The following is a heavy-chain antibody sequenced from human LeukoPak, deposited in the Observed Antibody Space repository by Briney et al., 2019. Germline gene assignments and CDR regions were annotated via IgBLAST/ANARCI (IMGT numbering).Heavy chain of an antibody. D-gene: IGHD1-26*01. V-gene: IGHV1-2*02. CDR1: GYTLSGYY. CDR3: ARKREGAYGMDV. Sequence: ASVEVSCKASGYTLSGYYIHWVRQAPGQGLEWMGWINPNTGDTNYAQDFQGRVTMTRDTSITTAYMELSRLRSDDTALYYCARKREGAYGMDVWGQGTTVTVSS. J-gene: IGHJ6*02. CDR2: INPNTGDT.